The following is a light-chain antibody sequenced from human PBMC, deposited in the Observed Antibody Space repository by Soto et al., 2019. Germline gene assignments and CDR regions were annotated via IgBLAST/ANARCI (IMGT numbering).Light chain of an antibody. Sequence: EIVLTQSPATLSLSPGARAPLSCRASQSVSSYLAWYQQKPGQAPRLLIYGTSSRATGIPDRFSGSGSGTDFTLTISRLEPEDFAVYYCQQYSSFPFTFGGGTKVDIK. CDR1: QSVSSY. V-gene: IGKV3-20*01. CDR2: GTS. J-gene: IGKJ4*01. CDR3: QQYSSFPFT.